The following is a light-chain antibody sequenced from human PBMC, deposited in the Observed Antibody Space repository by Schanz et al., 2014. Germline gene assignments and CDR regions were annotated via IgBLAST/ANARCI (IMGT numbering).Light chain of an antibody. Sequence: QSVLTQPPSLSGAPGQRVTMSCTGSSSNIGAVYDVHWYQQLPGTAPKLLIYGNNNRPSGVPDRFSGSKSGTSASLAIAGLQAGDEADYYCQSYDSRLSGWVFGGGTKLTVL. J-gene: IGLJ3*02. V-gene: IGLV1-40*01. CDR1: SSNIGAVYD. CDR3: QSYDSRLSGWV. CDR2: GNN.